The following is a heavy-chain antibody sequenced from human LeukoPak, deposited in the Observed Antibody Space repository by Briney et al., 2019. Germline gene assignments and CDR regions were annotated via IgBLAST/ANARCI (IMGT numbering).Heavy chain of an antibody. CDR3: ARGPWASGTQITYLDL. Sequence: GGSLRLSCAASGFTVSSNYMSWVRQAPGKGLEWVSVIYSGGSTYYADSVKGRFTISRDNSKNTLYLQMDSLRAEDMAVYYCARGPWASGTQITYLDLWGRGTLVTVSS. D-gene: IGHD3-10*01. V-gene: IGHV3-53*01. CDR2: IYSGGST. CDR1: GFTVSSNY. J-gene: IGHJ2*01.